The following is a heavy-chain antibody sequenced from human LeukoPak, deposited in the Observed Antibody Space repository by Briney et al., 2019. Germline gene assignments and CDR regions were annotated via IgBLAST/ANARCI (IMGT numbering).Heavy chain of an antibody. D-gene: IGHD2-21*01. CDR2: FSLGETT. Sequence: SETLSLTRSVSGASITTYSWNWLRQSPGKGLEGYFSLGETTSYTSSLKSRVTISRDTSKNQVSLKLTSVTAADTAVYYCARWDELDWAFGTWGPGTLVTVSS. CDR3: ARWDELDWAFGT. V-gene: IGHV4-59*08. CDR1: GASITTYS. J-gene: IGHJ5*02.